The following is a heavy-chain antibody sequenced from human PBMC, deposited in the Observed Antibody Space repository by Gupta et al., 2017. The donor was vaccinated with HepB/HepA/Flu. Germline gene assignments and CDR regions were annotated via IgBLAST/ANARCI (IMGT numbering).Heavy chain of an antibody. CDR1: GVTVGSNC. CDR2: IYTGGTT. D-gene: IGHD6-19*01. V-gene: IGHV3-53*01. CDR3: ASSNTAVGIYYYYMAV. Sequence: EEQLVESGGGLIQPGGSLRLSCAASGVTVGSNCMTWVRQAPGKGLETVAIIYTGGTTAYADSVKGRFTISRDNSKNMVYLQMDSLRADDSAVYRCASSNTAVGIYYYYMAVWGEGTTVTVSS. J-gene: IGHJ6*03.